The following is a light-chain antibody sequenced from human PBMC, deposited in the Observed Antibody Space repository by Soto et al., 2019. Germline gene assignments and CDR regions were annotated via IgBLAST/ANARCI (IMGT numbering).Light chain of an antibody. CDR2: NVS. Sequence: QSVLTPPRSVSGSPGQSVTISCTGTSSDVGGYNYVSWYQQHPGKAPKLMIYNVSERPSGVPDRFSGSKSDNTASLTISGLQAEDEADYYCCSYAGSYNYVFGNGTKVTV. CDR3: CSYAGSYNYV. CDR1: SSDVGGYNY. V-gene: IGLV2-11*01. J-gene: IGLJ1*01.